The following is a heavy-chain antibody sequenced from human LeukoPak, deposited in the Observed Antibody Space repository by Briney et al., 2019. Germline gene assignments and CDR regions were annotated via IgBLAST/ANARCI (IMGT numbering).Heavy chain of an antibody. V-gene: IGHV3-64*02. J-gene: IGHJ2*01. CDR3: AREGGGSGLWYYDL. D-gene: IGHD1-26*01. CDR1: GFTFSSYS. Sequence: AGGSLRLSCAASGFTFSSYSMHWVRQAPGKGPEFVSVIGGGGVTTFYADSVKDRFTISRDNSKNTLYLEMGSLRAEDMAVYCCAREGGGSGLWYYDLWGRGTLVTVSS. CDR2: IGGGGVTT.